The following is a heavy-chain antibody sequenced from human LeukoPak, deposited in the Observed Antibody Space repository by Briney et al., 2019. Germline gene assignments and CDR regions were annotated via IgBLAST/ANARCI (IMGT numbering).Heavy chain of an antibody. CDR2: ISSSSSYI. D-gene: IGHD1-7*01. CDR1: GFTFSSYS. CDR3: ARELKPELRNLGWFDP. V-gene: IGHV3-21*01. J-gene: IGHJ5*02. Sequence: GGSLRLSCAASGFTFSSYSMNWVRQAPGKGLEWVSSISSSSSYIYYADSVKGRFTISRDNAKNSLYLQMNSLRAEDTAVYYCARELKPELRNLGWFDPWGQGTLVTVSS.